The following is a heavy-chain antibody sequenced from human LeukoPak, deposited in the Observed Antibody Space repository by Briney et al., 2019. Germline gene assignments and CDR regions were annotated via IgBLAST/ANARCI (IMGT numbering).Heavy chain of an antibody. D-gene: IGHD5-12*01. CDR3: AHVPYGGYHFDY. J-gene: IGHJ4*02. CDR1: GFSLSTSGVG. V-gene: IGHV2-5*02. CDR2: IYWDDDK. Sequence: SGPTLVKPTQTLTLTCTFSGFSLSTSGVGVGWLRHPPGKALEWLALIYWDDDKRYNPSLKSRLTITKDTSKNQVVLTMTNMDPVDTATYYCAHVPYGGYHFDYWGQGTLVTVSS.